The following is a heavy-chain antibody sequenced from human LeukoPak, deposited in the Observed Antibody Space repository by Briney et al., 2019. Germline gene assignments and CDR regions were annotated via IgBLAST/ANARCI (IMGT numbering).Heavy chain of an antibody. Sequence: GGSLRLSCAASGFTFSSSWMHWFRQAPGKGLVWVSRINSDGSITNYADSVKGRFTISRDNAKNTLYLQMNSLRAEDTAVYYCAKDVTYGSGTYYSPYFDSWGQGTLVTVSS. V-gene: IGHV3-74*01. CDR3: AKDVTYGSGTYYSPYFDS. D-gene: IGHD3-10*01. J-gene: IGHJ4*02. CDR1: GFTFSSSW. CDR2: INSDGSIT.